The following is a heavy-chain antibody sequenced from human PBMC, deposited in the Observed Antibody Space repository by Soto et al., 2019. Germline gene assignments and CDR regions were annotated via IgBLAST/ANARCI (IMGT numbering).Heavy chain of an antibody. CDR3: ARDVLENPNWFDP. Sequence: PSETLSLTCTVSGGSISSSSYYWGWIRQPPGKGLEWIGSIYYSGSTYYNPSLKSRVTISVDTSKNQFSLKLSSVTAADTAVYYCARDVLENPNWFDPWGQGTLVTVSS. CDR1: GGSISSSSYY. D-gene: IGHD3-3*02. V-gene: IGHV4-39*07. CDR2: IYYSGST. J-gene: IGHJ5*02.